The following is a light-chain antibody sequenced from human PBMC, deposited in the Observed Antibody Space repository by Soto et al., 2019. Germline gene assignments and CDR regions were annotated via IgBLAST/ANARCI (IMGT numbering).Light chain of an antibody. CDR1: QRVSNNY. J-gene: IGKJ1*01. CDR3: QHYGNSLWT. Sequence: EIVLTQSPATLSLSPGESATLSCGASQRVSNNYLAWYQQKPGLAPRLLIYDASSRATGIPDRFSGSGSGADFTLTISRLEPEDFAVYFCQHYGNSLWTFGQGTKVEIK. CDR2: DAS. V-gene: IGKV3D-20*01.